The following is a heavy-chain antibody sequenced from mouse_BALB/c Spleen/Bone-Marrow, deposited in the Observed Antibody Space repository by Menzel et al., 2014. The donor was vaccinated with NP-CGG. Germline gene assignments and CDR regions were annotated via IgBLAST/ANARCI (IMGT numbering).Heavy chain of an antibody. J-gene: IGHJ4*01. CDR1: GYTFTDNW. CDR3: ARGGHDFSLDY. Sequence: QVQLKESGAELGMPGASVKMSCKASGYTFTDNWIYWVKQRPGQGLEWIGAIDTSDSYTNYNQKFMGKASLTVDASSSTAYMQVSSLTSDDSAVYYCARGGHDFSLDYWGQGTSVTVSS. CDR2: IDTSDSYT. V-gene: IGHV1-69*01. D-gene: IGHD2-4*01.